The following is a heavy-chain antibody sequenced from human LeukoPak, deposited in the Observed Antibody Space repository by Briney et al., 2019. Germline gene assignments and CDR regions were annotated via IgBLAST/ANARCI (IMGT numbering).Heavy chain of an antibody. J-gene: IGHJ5*02. D-gene: IGHD3-10*01. Sequence: SVKVSCKASGGTFSSYAISWVRQAPGQGLEWMGGIIPIFGTANYAQKFQGRVTITADESTSTAYMELSSPRSEDTAVYYCARKYYYGSGSYFGFDPWGQGTLVTVSS. CDR1: GGTFSSYA. V-gene: IGHV1-69*13. CDR3: ARKYYYGSGSYFGFDP. CDR2: IIPIFGTA.